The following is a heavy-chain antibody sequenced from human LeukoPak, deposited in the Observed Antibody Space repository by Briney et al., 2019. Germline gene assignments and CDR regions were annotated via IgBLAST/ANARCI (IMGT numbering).Heavy chain of an antibody. D-gene: IGHD5-12*01. CDR3: AGAYSAYDPFDY. CDR2: LNADGNSI. J-gene: IGHJ4*02. CDR1: GFTFSSYS. V-gene: IGHV3-74*01. Sequence: GGSLRLSCAASGFTFSSYSMNWVRQAPGKGLVWVSRLNADGNSITYADSVRGRFTISRDNAKNTVHLQMNSLRVEDTAIYFCAGAYSAYDPFDYWGQGILVTVSS.